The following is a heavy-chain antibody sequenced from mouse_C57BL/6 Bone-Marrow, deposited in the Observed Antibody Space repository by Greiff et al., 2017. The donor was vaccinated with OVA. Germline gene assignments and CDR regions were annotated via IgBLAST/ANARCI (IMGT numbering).Heavy chain of an antibody. J-gene: IGHJ1*03. CDR2: IYPRSGNT. D-gene: IGHD1-1*01. CDR1: GYTFTSYG. V-gene: IGHV1-81*01. Sequence: QVQLQQSGAELARPGASVKLSCKASGYTFTSYGISWVKQRTGQGLEWIGEIYPRSGNTYYNEKFKGKATMTAYKSSSTAYMELRSLTSEDSAVYFCARALYYYGSSWYFDVWGTGTTVTVSS. CDR3: ARALYYYGSSWYFDV.